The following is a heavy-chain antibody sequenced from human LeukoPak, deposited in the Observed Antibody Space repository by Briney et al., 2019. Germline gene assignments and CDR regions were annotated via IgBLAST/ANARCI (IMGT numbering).Heavy chain of an antibody. CDR2: INHSGST. J-gene: IGHJ4*02. CDR1: GGSFSGYY. V-gene: IGHV4-34*01. Sequence: SETLSLTCAVYGGSFSGYYWSWIRQPPGKGLEWIGEINHSGSTNYNPSLKSRVTISVDTSKNQFSLKLSSVTAADTAVYYCARYGEYHDSSGRFDYWGQGTLVTVSS. CDR3: ARYGEYHDSSGRFDY. D-gene: IGHD3-22*01.